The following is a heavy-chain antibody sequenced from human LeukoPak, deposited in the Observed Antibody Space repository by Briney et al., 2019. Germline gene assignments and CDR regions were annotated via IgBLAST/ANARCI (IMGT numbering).Heavy chain of an antibody. CDR3: AKTQAAVGKAWFDP. D-gene: IGHD6-13*01. Sequence: GGSLRLSCAASGFIVSSNYMSWVRQAPGKGLEWVSAIGGSGGSTYYADSVKGRFTISRDNSKNTLYLQMNSLRAEDMAVYYCAKTQAAVGKAWFDPWGQGTLVTVSS. J-gene: IGHJ5*02. CDR1: GFIVSSNY. V-gene: IGHV3-23*01. CDR2: IGGSGGST.